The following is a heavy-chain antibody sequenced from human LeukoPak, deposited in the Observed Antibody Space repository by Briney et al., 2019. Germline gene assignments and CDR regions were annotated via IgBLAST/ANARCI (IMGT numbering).Heavy chain of an antibody. CDR1: GGSISSYY. Sequence: SETLSLTCTVSGGSISSYYWSWIRQPPGKGLEWTGHIYYSGSTNYSPSLKSRVTISVDTSKNQFSLKLSSVTAADTAVYYCARGNYGGPGHDVFDIWGQGTMVTVSS. CDR3: ARGNYGGPGHDVFDI. V-gene: IGHV4-59*01. CDR2: IYYSGST. J-gene: IGHJ3*02. D-gene: IGHD4-23*01.